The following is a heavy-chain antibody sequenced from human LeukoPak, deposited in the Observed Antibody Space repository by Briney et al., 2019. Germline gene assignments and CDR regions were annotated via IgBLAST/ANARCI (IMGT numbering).Heavy chain of an antibody. CDR2: VSGSGDST. J-gene: IGHJ5*02. V-gene: IGHV3-23*01. CDR1: GFTFSTDA. Sequence: GGTLRLSCAASGFTFSTDAMSWVRRAPGKGLEWVSAVSGSGDSTYYADSVKGRFTISRANSKNTLYLQMNSLRAEDTAVYYCAKVMLGELLYWFDPWGQGTLGTVSS. D-gene: IGHD3-10*02. CDR3: AKVMLGELLYWFDP.